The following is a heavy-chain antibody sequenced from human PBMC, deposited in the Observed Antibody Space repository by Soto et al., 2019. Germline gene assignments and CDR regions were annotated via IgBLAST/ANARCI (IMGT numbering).Heavy chain of an antibody. V-gene: IGHV1-58*01. CDR2: IVVGSGNT. J-gene: IGHJ3*02. Sequence: SVKVSCKASGFTFSSSAVQWVRQARGQRLEWIGWIVVGSGNTNYAQTFQERVTITRDMSTSTAYMELSSLRSEGTAVYYCAASSGTYYETFDIWGQGTMVTVSS. D-gene: IGHD1-26*01. CDR1: GFTFSSSA. CDR3: AASSGTYYETFDI.